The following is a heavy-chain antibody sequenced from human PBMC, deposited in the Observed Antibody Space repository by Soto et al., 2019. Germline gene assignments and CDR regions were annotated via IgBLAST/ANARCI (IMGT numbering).Heavy chain of an antibody. V-gene: IGHV3-33*01. CDR1: GFTFSSYG. CDR3: AREDGGSTGYYYYGMDV. J-gene: IGHJ6*02. D-gene: IGHD3-16*01. CDR2: IWYDGSNK. Sequence: QVQLVESGGGVVQPGRSLRLSCAASGFTFSSYGMHWVRQAPGKGLEWVAVIWYDGSNKYYADSVKGRFTISRDNSKNTLYLQMNSLRAEDTAVYYCAREDGGSTGYYYYGMDVWGQGTTVTVSS.